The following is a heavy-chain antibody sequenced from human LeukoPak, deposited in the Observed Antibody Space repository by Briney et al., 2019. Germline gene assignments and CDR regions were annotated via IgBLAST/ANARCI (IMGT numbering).Heavy chain of an antibody. D-gene: IGHD3-22*01. CDR3: ARDVYDSSGYYLLGDN. CDR2: VHSSGST. J-gene: IGHJ4*02. V-gene: IGHV4-61*01. Sequence: PSETLSLTCTVSGDSIKSGSNYWNWVRQPPGKGLEWLGYVHSSGSTNYNPSLKSRVTISVDTSKKQFSLKVRSVTAADTAVYYCARDVYDSSGYYLLGDNWGQGTLVTVSS. CDR1: GDSIKSGSNY.